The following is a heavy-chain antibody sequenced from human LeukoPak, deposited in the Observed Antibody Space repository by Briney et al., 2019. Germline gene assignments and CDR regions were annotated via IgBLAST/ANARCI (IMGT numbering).Heavy chain of an antibody. CDR1: GFTFSSYS. Sequence: GGSLRLSCAASGFTFSSYSMNWVRQAPGKGLEWVSSISSSSSYIYYADSVKGRFPISRDNAKNSLYLQMNSLRAEDTAVYYCARDNKVGSSWVWGQGTLVTVSS. D-gene: IGHD6-13*01. CDR2: ISSSSSYI. V-gene: IGHV3-21*01. J-gene: IGHJ4*02. CDR3: ARDNKVGSSWV.